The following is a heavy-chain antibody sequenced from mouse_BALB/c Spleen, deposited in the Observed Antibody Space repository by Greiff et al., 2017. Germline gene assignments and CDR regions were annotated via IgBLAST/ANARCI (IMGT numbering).Heavy chain of an antibody. V-gene: IGHV3-6*02. J-gene: IGHJ4*01. CDR3: ARAGAYYGNLYAMDY. CDR1: GYSITSGYY. Sequence: VQLKQSGPGLVKPSQSLSLTCSVTGYSITSGYYWNWIRQFPGNKLEWMGYISYDGSNNYNPSLKNRISITRDTSKNQFFLKLNSVTTEDTATYYCARAGAYYGNLYAMDYWGQGTSVTVSS. D-gene: IGHD2-10*01. CDR2: ISYDGSN.